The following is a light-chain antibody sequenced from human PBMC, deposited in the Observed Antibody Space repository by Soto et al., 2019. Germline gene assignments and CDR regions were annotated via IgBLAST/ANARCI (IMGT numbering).Light chain of an antibody. CDR2: AAS. Sequence: DIQMTQSPSSLSASVGDRVTITCRASQIISSYLNWYQQKPAKAPKLLIYAASSLQSGVPSRFSGSGSGTDFTLTIRSLQPEDFATYYCQQSYSTPRTFGQGTRWISN. J-gene: IGKJ1*01. CDR3: QQSYSTPRT. V-gene: IGKV1-39*01. CDR1: QIISSY.